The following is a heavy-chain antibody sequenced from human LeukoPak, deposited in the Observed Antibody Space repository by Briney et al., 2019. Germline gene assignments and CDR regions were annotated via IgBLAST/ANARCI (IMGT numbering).Heavy chain of an antibody. CDR3: AKTRHYDSSGYYYDY. D-gene: IGHD3-22*01. V-gene: IGHV3-23*01. J-gene: IGHJ4*02. CDR1: GFTFSSYG. Sequence: PGGTLRLSCAASGFTFSSYGMSWVRQAPGKGLEWVSAISGSGGSTYYADSVKGRFTISRDNSKNSLYLQMNSLRAEDTALYYCAKTRHYDSSGYYYDYWGQGTLVTVSS. CDR2: ISGSGGST.